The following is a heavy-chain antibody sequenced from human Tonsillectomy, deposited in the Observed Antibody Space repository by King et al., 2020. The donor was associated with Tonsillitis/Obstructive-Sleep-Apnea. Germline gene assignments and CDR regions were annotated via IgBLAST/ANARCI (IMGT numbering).Heavy chain of an antibody. CDR2: IFYSGHT. J-gene: IGHJ5*02. V-gene: IGHV4-39*01. Sequence: QLQESGPGLVKPSETLSLTCTVSGGSISSNSYYWGWIRQPPGKGLEWIGSIFYSGHTYYNPSLKSRVTISVDTSKNQFSLKLSSVPAADTAVYYCARRSTTSFNWFDPWGQGTLVTVSS. D-gene: IGHD2-2*01. CDR3: ARRSTTSFNWFDP. CDR1: GGSISSNSYY.